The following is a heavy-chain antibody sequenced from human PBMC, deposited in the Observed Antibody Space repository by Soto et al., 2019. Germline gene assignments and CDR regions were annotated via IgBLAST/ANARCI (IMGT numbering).Heavy chain of an antibody. J-gene: IGHJ4*02. CDR1: GFTFDDYA. CDR3: AKDTGTADYFDY. CDR2: ISWNSGSI. V-gene: IGHV3-9*01. Sequence: GGSLRLSCAASGFTFDDYAMHWVRQAPGKGLEWVSGISWNSGSIGYADSVKGRFTISRDNAKNSLYLQMNSLRAEDTALYYCAKDTGTADYFDYWGQGTLVTVSS.